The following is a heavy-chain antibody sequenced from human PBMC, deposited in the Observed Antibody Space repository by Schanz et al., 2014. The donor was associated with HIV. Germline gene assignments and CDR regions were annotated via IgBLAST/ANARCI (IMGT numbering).Heavy chain of an antibody. CDR3: AKDAYRSGWFYFDS. Sequence: QVQLVESGGGVVQPGRSLRLSCAASGFTFSSYGMHWVRQAPGKGLEWVAVIWYDGSNKYYADSVKGRFTISRDNSKNTLYLQMNSLRAEDTAVYYCAKDAYRSGWFYFDSWGQGTPVTVSS. CDR1: GFTFSSYG. J-gene: IGHJ4*02. V-gene: IGHV3-33*06. D-gene: IGHD6-19*01. CDR2: IWYDGSNK.